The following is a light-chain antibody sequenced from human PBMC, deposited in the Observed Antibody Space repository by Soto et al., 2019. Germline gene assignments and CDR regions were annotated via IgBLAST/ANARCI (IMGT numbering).Light chain of an antibody. CDR2: DVS. V-gene: IGLV2-11*01. CDR1: SSDVGGYNY. Sequence: QSALTQPRSVSGSPGQSVTISCTGTSSDVGGYNYVSWYQQHPGKAPKLMIYDVSKRPSGVPDRFSGSKSGNTASLTISGLQAEDEADYYCSSYTSSTYVVFGGGTKLTVL. J-gene: IGLJ2*01. CDR3: SSYTSSTYVV.